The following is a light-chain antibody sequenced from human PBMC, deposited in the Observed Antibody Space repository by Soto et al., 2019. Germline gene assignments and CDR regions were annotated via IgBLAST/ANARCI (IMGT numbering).Light chain of an antibody. CDR3: GTWDSSLSTYV. J-gene: IGLJ1*01. CDR1: SYIIGNNY. V-gene: IGLV1-51*02. Sequence: VLTQPAPGSRAPGQKVNYSRLWNSYIIGNNYVSWYQQLPGTAPKLLIYENEKRPSGIPDRFSGSKSGTSATLGITGLQTGDEADYYCGTWDSSLSTYVFATGTKVTVL. CDR2: ENE.